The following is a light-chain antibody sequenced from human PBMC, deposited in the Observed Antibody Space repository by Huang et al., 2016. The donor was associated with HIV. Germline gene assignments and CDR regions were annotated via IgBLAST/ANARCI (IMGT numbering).Light chain of an antibody. CDR3: QQYNDWPWT. J-gene: IGKJ1*01. CDR2: GAS. Sequence: EIVMTQSPATLSVSPGERATLSCRASQSVTNDVAWYQQKPGQSTRRLIYGASNRATGIPAGCRGSGSGTEFTLTSSSLQSEDFAVYYCQQYNDWPWTFGQGTKVEIK. V-gene: IGKV3-15*01. CDR1: QSVTND.